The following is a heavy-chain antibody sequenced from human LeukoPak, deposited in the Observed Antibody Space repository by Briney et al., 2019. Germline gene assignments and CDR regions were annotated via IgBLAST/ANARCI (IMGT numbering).Heavy chain of an antibody. CDR1: GFTFSSYA. J-gene: IGHJ6*02. V-gene: IGHV3-30-3*01. Sequence: GRSLRLSCAASGFTFSSYAMHWVRQAPGKGLECVAVISYDGSNKYYADSVKGRFTISRDNSKNTLYLQMNSLRAEDTAVYYCARDDCSSTSCYVGYYNGMDVWGQGTTVTVSS. CDR2: ISYDGSNK. CDR3: ARDDCSSTSCYVGYYNGMDV. D-gene: IGHD2-2*01.